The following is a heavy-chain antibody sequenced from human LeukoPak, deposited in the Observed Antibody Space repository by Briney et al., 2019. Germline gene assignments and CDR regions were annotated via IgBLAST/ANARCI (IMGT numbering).Heavy chain of an antibody. Sequence: GGSLRLSCAASGFTFSSYSMNWVRQAPGKGLEWVSSISSSSYIYYADSVKGRFTISRDNAKNSLYLQMNSLRAEDTAVYYCARDLPWTGIDYWGQGTLVTVSS. CDR2: ISSSSYI. V-gene: IGHV3-21*01. CDR1: GFTFSSYS. D-gene: IGHD3/OR15-3a*01. J-gene: IGHJ4*02. CDR3: ARDLPWTGIDY.